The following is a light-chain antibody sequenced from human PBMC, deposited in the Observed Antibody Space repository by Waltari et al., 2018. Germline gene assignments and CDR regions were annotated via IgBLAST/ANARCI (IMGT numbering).Light chain of an antibody. CDR2: DGT. V-gene: IGLV2-14*03. CDR3: SSYTSTSTLGI. J-gene: IGLJ2*01. CDR1: NSDIGVYNY. Sequence: QSALTQPASLSGSPGQSITISCTGTNSDIGVYNYVSWYKQHPGKAPKLMSYDGTKRPSGVSDPFSGSKSGNTAALTISGLQAEDEADYYCSSYTSTSTLGIFGGGTKLTVL.